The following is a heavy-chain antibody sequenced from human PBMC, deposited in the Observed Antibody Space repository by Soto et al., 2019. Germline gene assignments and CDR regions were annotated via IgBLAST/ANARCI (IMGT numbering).Heavy chain of an antibody. CDR1: GYTFSGYA. Sequence: ASVKVSCKASGYTFSGYAIHGVRQAPGQRFEWMGWINGGNGDTKYSQKFQGRVTITRDTSASTSYMELTSLGSEDTAIYHCARGYCSSTSCQYYFDYWGQGTLVTV. CDR2: INGGNGDT. CDR3: ARGYCSSTSCQYYFDY. V-gene: IGHV1-3*01. J-gene: IGHJ4*02. D-gene: IGHD2-2*01.